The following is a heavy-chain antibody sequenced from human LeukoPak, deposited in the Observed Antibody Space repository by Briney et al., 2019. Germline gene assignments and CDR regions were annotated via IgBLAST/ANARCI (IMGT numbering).Heavy chain of an antibody. Sequence: GESLPLLCAASGFTFSSYWMSWVRQAPGKGLEWVANIKQDGSEKYYVASVKGRFTISRDNAKNSLYLQMNSLRAEDTAVYYCARAHPDYGATLWFDPSREGTLVTVSS. CDR1: GFTFSSYW. J-gene: IGHJ5*02. CDR2: IKQDGSEK. CDR3: ARAHPDYGATLWFDP. D-gene: IGHD4-17*01. V-gene: IGHV3-7*01.